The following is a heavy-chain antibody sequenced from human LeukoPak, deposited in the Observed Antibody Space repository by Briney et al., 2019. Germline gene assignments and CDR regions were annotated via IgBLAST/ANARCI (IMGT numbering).Heavy chain of an antibody. D-gene: IGHD2/OR15-2a*01. CDR1: GFTFSGYG. CDR2: LRYDGSNT. J-gene: IGHJ3*01. Sequence: GGSLRLSCAASGFTFSGYGMHWVRQAPGKGLEWVAFLRYDGSNTYYADSVKGRFTISRDNSKNTLYLQMNSLRAEDTAVYYCAKDRIALIYWGQGTMVTVSS. CDR3: AKDRIALIY. V-gene: IGHV3-30*02.